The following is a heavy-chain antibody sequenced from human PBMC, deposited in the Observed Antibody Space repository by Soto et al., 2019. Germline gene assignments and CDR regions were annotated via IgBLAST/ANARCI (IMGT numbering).Heavy chain of an antibody. J-gene: IGHJ4*02. D-gene: IGHD3-10*01. V-gene: IGHV2-70*04. CDR1: GFSITTSRIR. CDR3: ARMGGSFRWIDY. Sequence: SGPTLVNPTHALTLTCTFSGFSITTSRIRVRWIRQCPGKAVEWLARIDWDGDEFYNTSRRTRITLSKDSSKIQAVLAMTNMDSVDTATYYCARMGGSFRWIDYWGQGTLVTVSS. CDR2: IDWDGDE.